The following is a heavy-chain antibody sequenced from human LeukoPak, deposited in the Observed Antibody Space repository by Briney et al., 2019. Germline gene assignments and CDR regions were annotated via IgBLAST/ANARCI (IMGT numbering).Heavy chain of an antibody. CDR2: ISDDGRNQ. CDR1: GFSFDSYA. D-gene: IGHD1-26*01. J-gene: IGHJ4*02. CDR3: ARDGGGNSGTFVDY. Sequence: PGGSLRLSCAASGFSFDSYALHWVRQAPGKGLEWMALISDDGRNQYYADSVKGRFTISRDNSKNTLYLQLNSLRTEDTAVYYCARDGGGNSGTFVDYWGQGTLVTVSS. V-gene: IGHV3-30*04.